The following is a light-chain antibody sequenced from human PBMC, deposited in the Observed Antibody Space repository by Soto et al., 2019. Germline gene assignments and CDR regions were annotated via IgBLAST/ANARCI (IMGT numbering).Light chain of an antibody. J-gene: IGKJ1*01. CDR1: QDIRNY. CDR3: LQDRSHFWT. Sequence: AMPVTQSPTSLSASVGDRVTITCRSSQDIRNYLGWYQQKPGKAPQLLIYGASSLQRGVSSRFSGSGFGTDFTLTISSLQPEDSATYYCLQDRSHFWTFGQGTKVEI. CDR2: GAS. V-gene: IGKV1-6*01.